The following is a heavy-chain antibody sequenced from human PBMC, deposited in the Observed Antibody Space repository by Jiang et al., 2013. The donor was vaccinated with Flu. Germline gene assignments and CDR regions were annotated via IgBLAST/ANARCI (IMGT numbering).Heavy chain of an antibody. V-gene: IGHV5-51*01. D-gene: IGHD3-22*01. CDR2: IYPGDSDT. CDR3: ARQADYYDSSGYVGDAFDI. Sequence: GAEVKKPGESLKISCKGSGYSFTSYWIGWVRQMPGKGLEWMGIIYPGDSDTRYSPSFQGQVTISADKSISTAYLQWSSLKASDTAMYYCARQADYYDSSGYVGDAFDIWGQGTMVTVSS. J-gene: IGHJ3*02. CDR1: GYSFTSYW.